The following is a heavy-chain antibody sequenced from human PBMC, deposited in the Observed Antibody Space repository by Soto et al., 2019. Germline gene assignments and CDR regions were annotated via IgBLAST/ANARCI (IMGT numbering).Heavy chain of an antibody. CDR1: GDSVSSNSAA. CDR2: TYYRSKWYN. J-gene: IGHJ5*02. D-gene: IGHD6-6*01. CDR3: ARDQVGYSSSSNWFDP. Sequence: QSQTLSLTCAISGDSVSSNSAAWNWIRQSPSRGLEWLARTYYRSKWYNDYAVSVKSRITINPDTSKNQFSLQLNSVPPEDTAVYYCARDQVGYSSSSNWFDPWGQGTLVTVSS. V-gene: IGHV6-1*01.